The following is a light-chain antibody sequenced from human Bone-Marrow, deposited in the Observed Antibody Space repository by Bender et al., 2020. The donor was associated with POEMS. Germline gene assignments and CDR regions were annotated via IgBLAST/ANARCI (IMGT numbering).Light chain of an antibody. CDR2: INN. CDR1: SSNIGTNP. V-gene: IGLV1-44*01. CDR3: QSYDSSLRAYV. J-gene: IGLJ1*01. Sequence: QSVLTQPPSASGTPGQRVTISCSGSSSNIGTNPVNWYQQLPGTAPKLLIYINNQRPSGVPDRFSGSKSGTSASLAISGLQSEDEADYYCQSYDSSLRAYVFGTGTRVSVL.